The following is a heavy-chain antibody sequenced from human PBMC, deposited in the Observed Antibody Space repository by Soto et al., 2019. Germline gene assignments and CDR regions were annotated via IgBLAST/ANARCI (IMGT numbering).Heavy chain of an antibody. CDR3: ARGGFSNGSYFDY. V-gene: IGHV3-30*04. Sequence: GGSLRLSCAASGFTFSTYAIHWVRQAPGKGLEWVAVISNDSKNKYYADSVKGRFTISRDNSKNMLYLQMNSLRPDDTALFYCARGGFSNGSYFDYWGQGTLVTVSS. CDR1: GFTFSTYA. D-gene: IGHD6-19*01. CDR2: ISNDSKNK. J-gene: IGHJ4*02.